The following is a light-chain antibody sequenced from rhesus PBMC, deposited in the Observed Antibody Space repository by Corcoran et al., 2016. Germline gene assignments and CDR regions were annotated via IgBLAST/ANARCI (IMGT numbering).Light chain of an antibody. Sequence: DIHMTQSPSSLSASVGDKVTITCRASQGITKDLAWYQQKPGKAPKLLIYAASNLQSGVPSRFSGSGSGTDFTLTISRLQPEDFAVYYCQQRYSYPFTFGPGTKLDIK. CDR3: QQRYSYPFT. V-gene: IGKV1-33*01. J-gene: IGKJ3*01. CDR1: QGITKD. CDR2: AAS.